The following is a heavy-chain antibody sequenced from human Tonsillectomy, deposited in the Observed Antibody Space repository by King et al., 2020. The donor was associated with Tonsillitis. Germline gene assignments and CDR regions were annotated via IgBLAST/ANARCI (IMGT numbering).Heavy chain of an antibody. D-gene: IGHD2-2*01. CDR3: AMGVPPHTLSTVDY. V-gene: IGHV4-30-4*07. CDR2: IYYSGST. CDR1: GGSISSGGYS. Sequence: VQLQESGPGLVKPSQTLSLTCAVSGGSISSGGYSWSWIRQPPGKGLEWIGYIYYSGSTYYNPSLKSRVTKSVDTSKNQFSLKLSSVTAADTAVYYCAMGVPPHTLSTVDYWGQGTLVTVS. J-gene: IGHJ4*02.